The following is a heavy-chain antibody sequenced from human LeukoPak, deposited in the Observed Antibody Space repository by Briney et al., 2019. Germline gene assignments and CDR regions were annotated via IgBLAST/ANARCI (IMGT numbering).Heavy chain of an antibody. CDR2: ISYDGTNK. CDR1: GFTFSNYA. CDR3: AKNSREKGNHDSPFDY. J-gene: IGHJ4*02. V-gene: IGHV3-30*18. Sequence: PGGSLRLSCASSGFTFSNYAMHWVRQAPGKALEWVAVISYDGTNKYYADSVKGRFTISRDNSKNTLFLQMNSLRADDSVIFYWAKNSREKGNHDSPFDYWGQGTLVTVSS. D-gene: IGHD1-14*01.